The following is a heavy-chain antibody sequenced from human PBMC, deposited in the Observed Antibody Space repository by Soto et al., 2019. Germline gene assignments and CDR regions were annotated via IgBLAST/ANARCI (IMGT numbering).Heavy chain of an antibody. CDR3: ARVCGGDCHYGMDV. J-gene: IGHJ6*02. CDR1: GGSISSGGYY. Sequence: QVQLQESGPGLVKPSQTLSLTCTVSGGSISSGGYYWSWIRQHPGKGLEWIGYIYYSGSTYYNPSLKSRVTMSVDTSKNPFSLKLSSVTAADTAVYYCARVCGGDCHYGMDVWGQGTTVTVSS. V-gene: IGHV4-31*03. D-gene: IGHD2-21*02. CDR2: IYYSGST.